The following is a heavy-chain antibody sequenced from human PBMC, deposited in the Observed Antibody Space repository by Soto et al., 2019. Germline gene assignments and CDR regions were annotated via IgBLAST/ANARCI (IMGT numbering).Heavy chain of an antibody. V-gene: IGHV3-30*18. D-gene: IGHD1-7*01. CDR2: ITCDGSNK. CDR1: GFNFDNYG. CDR3: AKDRVGGTFYTPLGF. Sequence: PGGSLRLSCQASGFNFDNYGMHWVRQAPGKGLEWVAVITCDGSNKYYADSVKGRFTISRDNSKNTLSLHLNTLKPEDTAVYHCAKDRVGGTFYTPLGFWGQGTLVTVSS. J-gene: IGHJ4*02.